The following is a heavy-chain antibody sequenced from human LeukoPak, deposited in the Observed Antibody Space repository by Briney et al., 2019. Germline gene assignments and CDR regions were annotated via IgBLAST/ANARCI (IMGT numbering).Heavy chain of an antibody. CDR2: INHSGST. J-gene: IGHJ4*02. CDR3: ARVKQDYYDSSGYYYAFDY. D-gene: IGHD3-22*01. V-gene: IGHV4-39*07. CDR1: DGSISSNNFY. Sequence: SETLSLTCTVSDGSISSNNFYWGWIRQPPGKGLEWIGEINHSGSTNYNPSLKSRVTISVDTSKNQFSLKLSSVTAADTAVYYCARVKQDYYDSSGYYYAFDYWGQGTLVTVSS.